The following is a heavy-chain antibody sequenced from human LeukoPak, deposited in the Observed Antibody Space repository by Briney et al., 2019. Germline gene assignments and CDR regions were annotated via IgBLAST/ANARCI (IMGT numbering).Heavy chain of an antibody. CDR1: GFTFSNYT. Sequence: PGGSLRLSCAASGFTFSNYTMNWVRQAPGKGLEWVSSISSGSSYIHYADSVKGRFSISRDNAKNSLYLQMNSLRAEDTAVYYCARDRNYDGSVYYEDDYFDYWGQGTLVTVSS. J-gene: IGHJ4*02. V-gene: IGHV3-21*01. D-gene: IGHD3-22*01. CDR2: ISSGSSYI. CDR3: ARDRNYDGSVYYEDDYFDY.